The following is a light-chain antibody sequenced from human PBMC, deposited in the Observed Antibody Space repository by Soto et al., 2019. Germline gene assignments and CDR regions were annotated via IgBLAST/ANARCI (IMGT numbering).Light chain of an antibody. V-gene: IGLV2-14*01. CDR1: SSDVGAYNF. CDR2: EVT. CDR3: SSYTTSAPYV. Sequence: QSALTQPASVSVSPGQSITISCTGTSSDVGAYNFVSWYQFHPGRAPKLIIYEVTIRPSGVSNRFSGSKSGNTASLTISGLQAEDEADYYCSSYTTSAPYVFGSGTKVTVL. J-gene: IGLJ1*01.